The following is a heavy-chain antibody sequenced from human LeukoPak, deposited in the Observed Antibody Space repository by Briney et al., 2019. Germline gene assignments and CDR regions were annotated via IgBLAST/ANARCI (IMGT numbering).Heavy chain of an antibody. CDR3: ARAVMVRGVIQEYLSWFDP. CDR2: INPNSGGT. CDR1: GYTFTGYY. D-gene: IGHD3-10*01. V-gene: IGHV1-2*02. J-gene: IGHJ5*02. Sequence: ASVKVSCKASGYTFTGYYMHWVRHAPGQGLEWMGWINPNSGGTNYAQKFQGRVTMTRDTSISTAYMELSRLRSDDTAVYYCARAVMVRGVIQEYLSWFDPWGQGTLVTVSS.